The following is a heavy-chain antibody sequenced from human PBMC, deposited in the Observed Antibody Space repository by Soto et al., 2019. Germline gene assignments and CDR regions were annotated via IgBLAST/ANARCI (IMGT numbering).Heavy chain of an antibody. Sequence: SETLSLTCTVSGCSISSSSYYWGWIRQPPGKGLEWIGSIYNSGSTYYNPSLKSRVTISVDTSKNQFSLKLNSVTAADTAVYYCARDLWGYCGADCYPLDVWGQGTTVT. CDR2: IYNSGST. CDR3: ARDLWGYCGADCYPLDV. D-gene: IGHD2-21*02. CDR1: GCSISSSSYY. V-gene: IGHV4-39*07. J-gene: IGHJ6*02.